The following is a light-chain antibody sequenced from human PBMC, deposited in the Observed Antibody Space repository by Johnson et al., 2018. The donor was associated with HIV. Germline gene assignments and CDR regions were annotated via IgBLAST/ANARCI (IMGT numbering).Light chain of an antibody. CDR1: SSNIGNNY. CDR2: DNN. Sequence: QSVLTQPPSVSAAPGQKVTISCSGSSSNIGNNYVSWYQQLPGTAPKLLIYDNNKRPSGIPDRFSGSKSGTSATLGITGLQTGDEADYYCGTWDSSLSDGAVFGTGNKVTVL. J-gene: IGLJ1*01. CDR3: GTWDSSLSDGAV. V-gene: IGLV1-51*01.